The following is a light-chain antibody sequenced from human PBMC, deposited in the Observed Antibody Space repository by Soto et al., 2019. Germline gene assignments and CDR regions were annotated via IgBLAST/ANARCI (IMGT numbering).Light chain of an antibody. CDR3: QQYDSSPWT. J-gene: IGKJ1*01. CDR2: GAS. CDR1: QSVSSSF. V-gene: IGKV3-20*01. Sequence: ESVLTQSPGTLSLSPGERATLSCRASQSVSSSFLDWYQLKPGQAPRLLLYGASSMATGIPDRFSGSGYGTDSTLPSSSLEAEDFAVYYCQQYDSSPWTFGQGTKVEIK.